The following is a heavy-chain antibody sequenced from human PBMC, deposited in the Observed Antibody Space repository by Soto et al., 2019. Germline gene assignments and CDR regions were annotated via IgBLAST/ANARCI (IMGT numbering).Heavy chain of an antibody. CDR2: IYYSATT. Sequence: PSETLSLTCTVSGGSISSYYGSWIRQPPGKGLEWIGYIYYSATTNYNPSLKSRVTISVDTSKNQLSLKLSSVTAADTAVYYCARRYGYYFDYWGQGTLVTVSS. CDR3: ARRYGYYFDY. CDR1: GGSISSYY. J-gene: IGHJ4*02. D-gene: IGHD4-17*01. V-gene: IGHV4-59*08.